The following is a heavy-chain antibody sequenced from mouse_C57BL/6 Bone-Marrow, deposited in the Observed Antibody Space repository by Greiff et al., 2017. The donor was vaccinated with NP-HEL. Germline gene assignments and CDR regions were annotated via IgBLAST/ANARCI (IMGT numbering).Heavy chain of an antibody. D-gene: IGHD4-1*01. CDR2: IYPSDSET. CDR1: GYTFTSYW. J-gene: IGHJ2*01. V-gene: IGHV1-61*01. CDR3: ARSGYYFDY. Sequence: VQLKQPGAELVRPGSSVKLSCKASGYTFTSYWMDWVKQRPGQGLEWIGNIYPSDSETHYNQKFKDKATLTVDKSSSTAYMQLSSLTSEDSAVYYCARSGYYFDYWGQGTTLTVSS.